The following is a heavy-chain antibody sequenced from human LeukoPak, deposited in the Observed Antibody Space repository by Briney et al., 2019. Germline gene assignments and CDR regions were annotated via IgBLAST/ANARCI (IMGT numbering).Heavy chain of an antibody. J-gene: IGHJ1*01. CDR1: GFTFRSYG. D-gene: IGHD1-7*01. CDR2: ISDNGANT. V-gene: IGHV3-23*01. CDR3: AKGGEQVTWNFPN. Sequence: GGSLRLSCAASGFTFRSYGMGWVRQAPGKGLEWVSIISDNGANTYYADSVRGQFTISRDNSQNTLYLQMNSLRAEDTAVYYCAKGGEQVTWNFPNWGQGTLVTVSS.